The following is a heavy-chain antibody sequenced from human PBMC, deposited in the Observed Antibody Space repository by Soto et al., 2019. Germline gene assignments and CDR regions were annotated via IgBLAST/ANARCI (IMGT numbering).Heavy chain of an antibody. CDR2: ISAYNGNT. CDR3: ARDESVATINWFDP. V-gene: IGHV1-18*01. Sequence: ASVKVSCKASGYTFTSYGISWVRQAPGQGLEWMGWISAYNGNTNYAQKLQGRVTMTTDTSTSTAYMELRSLRSDDTAVYYCARDESVATINWFDPWGQGTLVTAPQ. J-gene: IGHJ5*02. D-gene: IGHD5-12*01. CDR1: GYTFTSYG.